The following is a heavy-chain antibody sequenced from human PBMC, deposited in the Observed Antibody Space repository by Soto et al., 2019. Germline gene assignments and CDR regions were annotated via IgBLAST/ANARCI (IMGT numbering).Heavy chain of an antibody. CDR2: TSYDGSDK. D-gene: IGHD3-16*01. Sequence: QVQLVESGGGVVQPGASLRVSCVGSGFTFRSYVIHWVRQAPGKGLEWVALTSYDGSDKYYGDSVRGRFTICRDNSRNTVELQMDSLRLEATALYFCARWGTTGGLDVWGQGTLVSV. J-gene: IGHJ1*01. V-gene: IGHV3-30*19. CDR3: ARWGTTGGLDV. CDR1: GFTFRSYV.